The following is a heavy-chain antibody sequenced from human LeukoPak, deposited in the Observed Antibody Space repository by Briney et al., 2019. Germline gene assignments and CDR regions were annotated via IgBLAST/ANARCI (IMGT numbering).Heavy chain of an antibody. CDR3: AKGEYYYDSSGYWVPNYLDY. CDR2: ISGSGGST. V-gene: IGHV3-23*01. CDR1: GFTFSSYG. Sequence: PGGSLRLSCEASGFTFSSYGMSWVRQAPGKGLEWVSGISGSGGSTYYADSVKGRFTISRDNSKNTLYLQMNSLRAEDTAVYYCAKGEYYYDSSGYWVPNYLDYWGQGTLVTVSS. J-gene: IGHJ4*02. D-gene: IGHD3-22*01.